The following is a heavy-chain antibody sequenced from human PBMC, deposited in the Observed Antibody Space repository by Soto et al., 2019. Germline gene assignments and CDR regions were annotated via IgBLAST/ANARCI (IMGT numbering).Heavy chain of an antibody. CDR2: INHSGST. Sequence: QVQLQQWGAGLLKPSETLSLTCAVYGGSFSGYYWSWIRQPPGKGLEWIGEINHSGSTNSNPSLKSRVTISVDTSKHQFSLKLSSVSAADTAVYYCARGQSSLLLDCWGQGVLVTVSS. V-gene: IGHV4-34*01. CDR1: GGSFSGYY. J-gene: IGHJ4*02. D-gene: IGHD2-8*02. CDR3: ARGQSSLLLDC.